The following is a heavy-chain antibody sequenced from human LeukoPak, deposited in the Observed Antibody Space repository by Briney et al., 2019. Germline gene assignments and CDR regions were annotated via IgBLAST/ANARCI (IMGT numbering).Heavy chain of an antibody. CDR3: ARGSPAIYCSGGSCYLDY. D-gene: IGHD2-15*01. CDR1: GYTFTSYD. CDR2: MNPNSGNT. Sequence: ASVKVSCKASGYTFTSYDINWVRQATGQGLEWMGWMNPNSGNTGYAQKFQGRVTMTRNTSISTAYMELSSLRSEDTAVYNCARGSPAIYCSGGSCYLDYWGQGTLVTVSS. V-gene: IGHV1-8*01. J-gene: IGHJ4*02.